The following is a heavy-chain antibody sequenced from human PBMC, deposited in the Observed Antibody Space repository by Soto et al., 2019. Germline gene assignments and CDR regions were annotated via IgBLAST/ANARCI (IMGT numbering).Heavy chain of an antibody. Sequence: QVQLQESGPGLVKPSQTLSLTCTVSGGSISSGDYYWSWIRQPPGKGLEWIGYIYYSGSTYYNPSLKSRVTITVDTSKNQFSLKLSSVTAADTAVYYCARDWPLGYYDSSGPDWGQGTLVTVSS. CDR1: GGSISSGDYY. CDR2: IYYSGST. D-gene: IGHD3-22*01. J-gene: IGHJ4*02. CDR3: ARDWPLGYYDSSGPD. V-gene: IGHV4-30-4*01.